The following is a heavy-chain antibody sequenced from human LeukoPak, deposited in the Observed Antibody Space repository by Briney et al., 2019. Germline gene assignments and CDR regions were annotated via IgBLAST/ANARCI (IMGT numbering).Heavy chain of an antibody. CDR2: INPNSGGT. CDR3: ARSPPLNYKGSGSYHD. Sequence: GASVKVSCKASGYTFTGYYMHWVRPAPGQGLEWMGWINPNSGGTNYAQKFQGRVTMTRDTSISTAYMELSRLRSDDTAVYYCARSPPLNYKGSGSYHDWGQGTLVTV. J-gene: IGHJ4*02. D-gene: IGHD3-10*01. CDR1: GYTFTGYY. V-gene: IGHV1-2*02.